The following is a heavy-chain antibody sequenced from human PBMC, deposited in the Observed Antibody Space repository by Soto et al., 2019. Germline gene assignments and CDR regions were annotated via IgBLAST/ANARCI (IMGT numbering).Heavy chain of an antibody. J-gene: IGHJ6*02. D-gene: IGHD3-16*02. CDR3: ARGGSYRYHYGMDI. V-gene: IGHV1-18*01. CDR2: ISAYNGNT. CDR1: GYTFTSYG. Sequence: QVQLVQSGAEVKKPGASVKVSCTASGYTFTSYGISWVRQAPGPGLEWMGWISAYNGNTNYAQKLQGRVTMTTDTCTCTAYMGLRSLRTDETAVYYCARGGSYRYHYGMDIWVRVTTVTVSS.